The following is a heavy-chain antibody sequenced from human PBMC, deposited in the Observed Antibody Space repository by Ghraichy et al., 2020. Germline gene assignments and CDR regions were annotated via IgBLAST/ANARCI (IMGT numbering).Heavy chain of an antibody. D-gene: IGHD1-26*01. J-gene: IGHJ5*02. Sequence: ESLNISCTASGFAFSAYAMGWVRQVPGKGLEWVSSISESGADTYYTDSVKGRFVISRDNSKDTLYLQMNSLRVEDTALYSCARDIRGRGSYGWFDPWGQGTLVSVTS. CDR2: ISESGADT. CDR3: ARDIRGRGSYGWFDP. CDR1: GFAFSAYA. V-gene: IGHV3-23*01.